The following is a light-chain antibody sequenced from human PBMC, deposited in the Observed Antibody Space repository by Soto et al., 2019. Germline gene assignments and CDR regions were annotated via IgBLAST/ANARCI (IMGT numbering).Light chain of an antibody. J-gene: IGLJ3*02. CDR1: SSDVGGYNY. CDR3: CSYRSGTTWV. Sequence: QSALTQPASVSGSPEQSITISCTGTSSDVGGYNYVSWYQQHPGKAPKLMIYEVSNRPSGVSHRFSGSKSGNSASLTISGLQAEDEADYYCCSYRSGTTWVFGGGTKLTVL. V-gene: IGLV2-14*01. CDR2: EVS.